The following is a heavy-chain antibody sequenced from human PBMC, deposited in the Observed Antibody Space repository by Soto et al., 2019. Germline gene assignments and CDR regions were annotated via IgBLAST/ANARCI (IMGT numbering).Heavy chain of an antibody. J-gene: IGHJ6*02. Sequence: SVKVSCKASGFTFTSSAVQWVRQARGQRLEWIGWIVVGSGNTNYAQKFQERVTITRDMSTSTAYMELSSLRSEDTAVYYSAAGGAAAGRGRFSYYYGMDVWGQGTTVTVSS. D-gene: IGHD6-13*01. CDR2: IVVGSGNT. V-gene: IGHV1-58*01. CDR1: GFTFTSSA. CDR3: AAGGAAAGRGRFSYYYGMDV.